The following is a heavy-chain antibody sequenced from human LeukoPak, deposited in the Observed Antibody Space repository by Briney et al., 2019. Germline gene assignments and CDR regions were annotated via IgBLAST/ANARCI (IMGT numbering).Heavy chain of an antibody. Sequence: GGSLRLSCAASGFTFSDFWMSWVRQAPGKGLECVASTNEAGGDKYYVDSVKGRFTISRDNSKNSLSLQMNSLTAEDTAIYYCAIATTGRGAFGSWGQGTLVSVSS. D-gene: IGHD1-1*01. CDR2: TNEAGGDK. J-gene: IGHJ4*02. V-gene: IGHV3-7*01. CDR1: GFTFSDFW. CDR3: AIATTGRGAFGS.